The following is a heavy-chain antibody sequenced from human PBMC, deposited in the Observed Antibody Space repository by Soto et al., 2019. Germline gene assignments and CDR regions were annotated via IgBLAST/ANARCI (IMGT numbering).Heavy chain of an antibody. V-gene: IGHV1-69*04. CDR1: GGTFSSDT. CDR3: AREASYDAFDI. J-gene: IGHJ3*02. Sequence: SVKVSCKTSGGTFSSDTFSWVRQAPGQGLEWVGRIIPILGVANNAQNFEGRVTFTADKNTNTAYMELTWLRSEDTAVYYCAREASYDAFDIWGQGTLVTVSS. CDR2: IIPILGVA.